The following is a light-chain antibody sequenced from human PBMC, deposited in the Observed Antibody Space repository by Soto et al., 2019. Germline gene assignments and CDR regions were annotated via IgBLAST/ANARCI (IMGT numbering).Light chain of an antibody. Sequence: QSVRTQPASVSGSPGQSITISCTGTSSDVGSYNLVSWYQQHPGKAPKLMIYEVSKRPSGVSNRFSGSKSGNTASLTISGLQAEDGADYYCSSSAGSSPSLYVFRTVTEVTDL. CDR1: SSDVGSYNL. V-gene: IGLV2-23*02. J-gene: IGLJ1*01. CDR3: SSSAGSSPSLYV. CDR2: EVS.